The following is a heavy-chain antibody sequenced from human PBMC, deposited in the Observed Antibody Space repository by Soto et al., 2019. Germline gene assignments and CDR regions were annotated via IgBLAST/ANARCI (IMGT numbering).Heavy chain of an antibody. CDR2: ISYDGSNE. J-gene: IGHJ6*02. V-gene: IGHV3-30-3*01. D-gene: IGHD3-10*01. CDR1: GFTFSSYA. Sequence: GGSLRLSCAASGFTFSSYAMHWVRQAPGKGLEWVAVISYDGSNEYYADSVKGRFTISRDNSKNTLYLQMNSLRAEDTAVYYCARTYGSGSYSPPYYYGMDVWGQGTTVTVSS. CDR3: ARTYGSGSYSPPYYYGMDV.